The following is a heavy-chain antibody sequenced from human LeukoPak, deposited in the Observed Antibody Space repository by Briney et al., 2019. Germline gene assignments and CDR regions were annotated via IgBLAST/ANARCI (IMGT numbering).Heavy chain of an antibody. Sequence: GGSLRLSCAASGFTFSSYAMHWVRQAPGKGLEWVAVISYDGSNKYYADSVKGRFTISRDNSKNTLYLQMNSLRAEDTAVYYCATQWELRDYFDYWGQGTLVTVSS. V-gene: IGHV3-30-3*01. CDR2: ISYDGSNK. J-gene: IGHJ4*02. CDR1: GFTFSSYA. CDR3: ATQWELRDYFDY. D-gene: IGHD1-26*01.